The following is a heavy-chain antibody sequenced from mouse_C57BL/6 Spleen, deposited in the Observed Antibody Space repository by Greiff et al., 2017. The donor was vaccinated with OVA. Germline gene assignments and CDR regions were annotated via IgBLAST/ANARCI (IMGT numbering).Heavy chain of an antibody. CDR2: INPSTGGT. Sequence: EVQLQQSGPELVKPGASVKISCKASGYSFTGYYMNWVKQSPEKSLEWIGEINPSTGGTTYNQKFKAKATLTVDKSSSTAYMQLKSLTSEDSAVYYCARTPIYYDYDDAMDYWGQGTSVTVSS. V-gene: IGHV1-42*01. J-gene: IGHJ4*01. D-gene: IGHD2-4*01. CDR3: ARTPIYYDYDDAMDY. CDR1: GYSFTGYY.